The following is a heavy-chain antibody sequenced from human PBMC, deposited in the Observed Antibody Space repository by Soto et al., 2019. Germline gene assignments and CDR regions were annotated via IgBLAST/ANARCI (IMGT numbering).Heavy chain of an antibody. CDR1: GYTFTGYY. Sequence: ASVKVSCKASGYTFTGYYMHWVRQAPGQGLEWMGWINPNSGGTNYAQKFQGWVTMTRDTSISTAYMELSRLRSDDTAVYYCARTVGSYDSSGYSSPLYFDYWGQGTLVTVSS. V-gene: IGHV1-2*04. D-gene: IGHD3-22*01. CDR2: INPNSGGT. CDR3: ARTVGSYDSSGYSSPLYFDY. J-gene: IGHJ4*02.